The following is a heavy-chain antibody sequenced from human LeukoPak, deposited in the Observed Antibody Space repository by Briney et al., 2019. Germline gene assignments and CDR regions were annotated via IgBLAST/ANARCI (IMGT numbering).Heavy chain of an antibody. CDR1: GYTFTSYY. CDR3: ARDGIAAAGRLYNWFDP. J-gene: IGHJ5*02. V-gene: IGHV1-46*01. Sequence: ASAKVSCKASGYTFTSYYLHWVRQAPGQGLEWMGIINPSGGSTSYAQKFQGRVTMTRDTSTSTVYMELSSLRSEDTAVYYCARDGIAAAGRLYNWFDPWGQGTLVTVSS. D-gene: IGHD6-13*01. CDR2: INPSGGST.